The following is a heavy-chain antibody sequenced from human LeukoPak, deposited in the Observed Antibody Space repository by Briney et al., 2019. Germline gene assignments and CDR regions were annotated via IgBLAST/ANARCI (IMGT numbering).Heavy chain of an antibody. V-gene: IGHV4-59*07. Sequence: SDTLSLTCSVWGRSTCSHHWRWLRQPRGRGVEGIGNVHNSGTTNYNPSLKSRVTILLDRAKKQFSLKLTSMTAADTAVYFCAVGPNHYYFDDWGQGTLVTVSS. CDR2: VHNSGTT. D-gene: IGHD1-14*01. CDR3: AVGPNHYYFDD. J-gene: IGHJ4*02. CDR1: GRSTCSHH.